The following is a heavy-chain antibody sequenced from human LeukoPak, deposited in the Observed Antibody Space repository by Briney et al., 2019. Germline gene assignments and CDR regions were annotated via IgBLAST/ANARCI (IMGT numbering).Heavy chain of an antibody. V-gene: IGHV3-21*04. J-gene: IGHJ4*02. D-gene: IGHD2-2*01. CDR2: ISSSSSYI. CDR1: GFTFSSYS. Sequence: GGSLRLSCAASGFTFSSYSMNWVRQAPGKGLEWVSSISSSSSYIYYADSVKGRFTISRDNSKNTLYLQMNSLRAEDTAVYYCATLSVYCSSTSCSDYWGQGTLVTVSS. CDR3: ATLSVYCSSTSCSDY.